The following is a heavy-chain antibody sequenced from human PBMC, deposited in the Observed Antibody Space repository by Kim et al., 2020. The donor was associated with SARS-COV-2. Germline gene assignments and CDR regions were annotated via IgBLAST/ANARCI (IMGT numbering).Heavy chain of an antibody. CDR3: ARDTSPYYYDSSGYFDY. CDR1: GFTFSSYA. CDR2: ISYDGSNK. Sequence: GGSLRLSCAASGFTFSSYAMHWVRQAPGKGLEWVAVISYDGSNKYYADSVKGRFTISRDNSKNTLYLQMNSLRAEDTAVYYCARDTSPYYYDSSGYFDYWGQGTLVTVSS. V-gene: IGHV3-30*04. J-gene: IGHJ4*02. D-gene: IGHD3-22*01.